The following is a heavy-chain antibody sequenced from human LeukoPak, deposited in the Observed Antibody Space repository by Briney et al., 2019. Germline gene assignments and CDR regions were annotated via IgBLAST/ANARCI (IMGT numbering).Heavy chain of an antibody. CDR1: GFTFSRYW. CDR3: KSGGAAPGSFDY. Sequence: GGSLRLSCAASGFTFSRYWMSWMRQAPGKGLEWVANIKYDGSEDYYVDSVKGRFTISRDNARNTLYLQLNSLRVEDTAVYYCKSGGAAPGSFDYWGQGTLVTVSP. CDR2: IKYDGSED. D-gene: IGHD1-1*01. V-gene: IGHV3-7*01. J-gene: IGHJ4*02.